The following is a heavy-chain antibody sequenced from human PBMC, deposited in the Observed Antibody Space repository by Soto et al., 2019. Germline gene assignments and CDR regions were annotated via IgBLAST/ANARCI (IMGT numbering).Heavy chain of an antibody. D-gene: IGHD1-26*01. Sequence: QITLKESGPTLVKPTQTLTLTCTFSGFSLSTSGVGVGWIRQPPGKALEWLAIISWNDANRYTPSLNSRLTINKDTSKTQAVLTTTNLDPVYTATYYCANRLREDYFNYWGQGTLFTVSS. CDR2: ISWNDAN. V-gene: IGHV2-5*01. J-gene: IGHJ4*02. CDR3: ANRLREDYFNY. CDR1: GFSLSTSGVG.